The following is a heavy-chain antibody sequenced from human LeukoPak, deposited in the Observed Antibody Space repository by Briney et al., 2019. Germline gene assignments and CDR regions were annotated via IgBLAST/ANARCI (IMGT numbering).Heavy chain of an antibody. D-gene: IGHD3-10*02. CDR3: ARISRLFRDFDY. CDR2: INHSGST. CDR1: GGSFSGYY. J-gene: IGHJ4*02. Sequence: SETLSLTCAVYGGSFSGYYWSWIRQPPGKGLEWIGEINHSGSTNYNPSLKSRVTISVDTSKNQFSLKLSSVTAADTAVYYCARISRLFRDFDYWVQGTLVTVSS. V-gene: IGHV4-34*01.